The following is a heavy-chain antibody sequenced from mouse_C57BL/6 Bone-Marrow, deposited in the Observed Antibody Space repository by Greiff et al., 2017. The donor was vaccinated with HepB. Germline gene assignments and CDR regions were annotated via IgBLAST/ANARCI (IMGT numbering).Heavy chain of an antibody. D-gene: IGHD2-14*01. Sequence: EVHLVESGGGLVQPGESLKLSCESTEYEFPSHDMSWVRKTPEKRLELVADINSDGGSTYYPDTMERRFIISRDNTNKTLYLQMSSLRSEDTALYYCARQGVRGYFDVWGTGTTVTVSS. J-gene: IGHJ1*03. V-gene: IGHV5-2*01. CDR1: EYEFPSHD. CDR3: ARQGVRGYFDV. CDR2: INSDGGST.